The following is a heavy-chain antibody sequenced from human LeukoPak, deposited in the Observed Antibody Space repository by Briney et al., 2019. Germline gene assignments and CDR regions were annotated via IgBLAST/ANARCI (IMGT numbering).Heavy chain of an antibody. D-gene: IGHD2-2*01. CDR1: GFTFSSYA. J-gene: IGHJ6*03. V-gene: IGHV3-30*04. CDR3: ARDYTIVVVPAASYYYYYMDV. CDR2: ISYDGSNR. Sequence: GGSLRLSCAASGFTFSSYAIHWVRQAPGKGLEWVAIISYDGSNRYYADSVKGRFTISRDNSKNTLYLQMNSLRSDDTAVYYCARDYTIVVVPAASYYYYYMDVWGKGTTVTISS.